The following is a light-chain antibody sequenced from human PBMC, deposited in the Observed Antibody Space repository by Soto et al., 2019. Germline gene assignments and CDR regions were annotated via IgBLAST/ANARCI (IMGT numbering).Light chain of an antibody. V-gene: IGKV3-20*01. J-gene: IGKJ5*01. CDR2: GAS. Sequence: IVLTHSPGTLSFSPGEIATLSFRASHSISGNYLAWYQQKPGQAPRLLIFGASNRATGIPERFSGSGSGTDFTLTISSLEPEDFAVYYCQQYGTSPITFGQGTRLEIK. CDR1: HSISGNY. CDR3: QQYGTSPIT.